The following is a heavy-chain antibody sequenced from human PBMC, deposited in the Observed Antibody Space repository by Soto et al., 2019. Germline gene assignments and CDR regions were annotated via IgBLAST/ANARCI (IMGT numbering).Heavy chain of an antibody. Sequence: QLHLQESGPGLVKPWETLSLTCSVCGGSISSGSYYWGWIRQPPGKGLEWIGSIYYSGSTYYNPSLKSRVTISVDTSKNQFSLKMSSVTAADTALYYCARPAVGGTSDAFDVWGQGTMVTVDS. CDR3: ARPAVGGTSDAFDV. D-gene: IGHD6-19*01. CDR1: GGSISSGSYY. J-gene: IGHJ3*01. CDR2: IYYSGST. V-gene: IGHV4-39*01.